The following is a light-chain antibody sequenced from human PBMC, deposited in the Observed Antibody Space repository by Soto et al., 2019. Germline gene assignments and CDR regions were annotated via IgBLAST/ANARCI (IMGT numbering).Light chain of an antibody. CDR2: AAS. V-gene: IGKV1-6*01. J-gene: IGKJ1*01. CDR1: QGIRND. Sequence: AIQMTQSPSSLSASVGDRVTITCRASQGIRNDLGWYQQKPGKAPKLLIYAASSLQSGVPSRFSGSGSGTDFTLTISGLQPGDFATYYCLQYYNYPRTFGQGTKVDIK. CDR3: LQYYNYPRT.